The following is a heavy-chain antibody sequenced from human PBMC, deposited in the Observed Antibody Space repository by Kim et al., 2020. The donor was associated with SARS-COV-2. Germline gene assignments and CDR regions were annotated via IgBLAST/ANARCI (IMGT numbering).Heavy chain of an antibody. CDR3: ARERGTIFGVVIIPPPNYYYYGMDV. J-gene: IGHJ6*02. V-gene: IGHV1-69*13. D-gene: IGHD3-3*01. Sequence: SVKVSCKASGGTFSSYAISWVRQAPGQGLEWMGGIIPILGTANYAQKFQGRVTITADESTSTAYMELSSLRSEDTAVYYCARERGTIFGVVIIPPPNYYYYGMDVWGQGTTVTVSS. CDR2: IIPILGTA. CDR1: GGTFSSYA.